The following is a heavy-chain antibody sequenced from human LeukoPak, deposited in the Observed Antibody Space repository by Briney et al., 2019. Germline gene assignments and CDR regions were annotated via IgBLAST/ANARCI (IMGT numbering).Heavy chain of an antibody. CDR3: AKVTYGSGTYGAFDY. CDR1: GFTFSSYW. J-gene: IGHJ4*02. CDR2: INSDGSST. D-gene: IGHD3-10*01. Sequence: GGSLRLSCAASGFTFSSYWIHWVRQAPGKGLVWVSRINSDGSSTTYADSVKGRFTISRDNSKNTLYLQMNSLRAEDTAVYYCAKVTYGSGTYGAFDYWGQGTLVTVSS. V-gene: IGHV3-74*01.